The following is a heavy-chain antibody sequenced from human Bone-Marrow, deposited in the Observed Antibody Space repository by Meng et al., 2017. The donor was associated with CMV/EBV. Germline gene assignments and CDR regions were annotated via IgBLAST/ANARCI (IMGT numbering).Heavy chain of an antibody. Sequence: YTSSWVRQAHGQGLEWMGRIIPILGIANYAQKFQGRVTITADKSTSTAYMELSSLRSEDTAVYYCARVEYCSSTSCFHYYYYYGMDVWGQGTTVTVSS. J-gene: IGHJ6*02. CDR2: IIPILGIA. CDR3: ARVEYCSSTSCFHYYYYYGMDV. CDR1: YT. D-gene: IGHD2-2*01. V-gene: IGHV1-69*02.